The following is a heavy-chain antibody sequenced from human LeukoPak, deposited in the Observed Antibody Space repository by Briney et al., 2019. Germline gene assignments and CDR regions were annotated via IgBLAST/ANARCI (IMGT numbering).Heavy chain of an antibody. Sequence: SETLSLTCAVYGGSFSGYYWSWIRQPPGKGLEWIGEINHSGSTNYNPSLKSRVTISVDTSKNQFSLKLSSVTAADTAVYYCARVFGTGTDYWGQGTLVTVSS. V-gene: IGHV4-34*01. D-gene: IGHD1-1*01. CDR2: INHSGST. CDR1: GGSFSGYY. CDR3: ARVFGTGTDY. J-gene: IGHJ4*02.